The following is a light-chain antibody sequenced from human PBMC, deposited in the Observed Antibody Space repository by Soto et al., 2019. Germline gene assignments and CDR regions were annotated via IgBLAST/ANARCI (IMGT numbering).Light chain of an antibody. Sequence: EIVMTQSPATLSVSPGERATLSCRASQSVSSNLAWYQQKPGQAPRLLIYGASTRATRIPARFSGSGSGTEFTLTISSLQSEDFAVYYCQQYNNWPTWTFGQGTKVEI. CDR1: QSVSSN. CDR3: QQYNNWPTWT. V-gene: IGKV3-15*01. CDR2: GAS. J-gene: IGKJ1*01.